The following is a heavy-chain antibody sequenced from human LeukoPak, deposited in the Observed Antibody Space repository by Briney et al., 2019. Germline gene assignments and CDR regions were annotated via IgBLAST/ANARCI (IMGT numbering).Heavy chain of an antibody. CDR3: TRHAGYGEDAFDI. CDR2: IRSKANSYAT. J-gene: IGHJ3*02. CDR1: GFTFSGSA. Sequence: GGSLRLSCAASGFTFSGSAMHWVRQASGKGLEWVGRIRSKANSYATAYAASVKGRFTISRDDSKNTAYLQMNSLKTEDTAVYYCTRHAGYGEDAFDIWGQGTMVTVSS. D-gene: IGHD4-17*01. V-gene: IGHV3-73*01.